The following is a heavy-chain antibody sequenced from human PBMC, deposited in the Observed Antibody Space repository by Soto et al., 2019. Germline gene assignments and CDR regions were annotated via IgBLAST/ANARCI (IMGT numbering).Heavy chain of an antibody. CDR1: GYSISSGYY. D-gene: IGHD3-10*01. CDR2: IYHSGST. V-gene: IGHV4-38-2*02. J-gene: IGHJ6*02. CDR3: ARDLGQYLVPGGCMDV. Sequence: SETLSLTCAVSGYSISSGYYWGWIRQPPGKGLEWIGSIYHSGSTYYNPSLKSRVTISVDTSKNQFSLKLSSVTAADTAVYYCARDLGQYLVPGGCMDVRGQAPTVTRSS.